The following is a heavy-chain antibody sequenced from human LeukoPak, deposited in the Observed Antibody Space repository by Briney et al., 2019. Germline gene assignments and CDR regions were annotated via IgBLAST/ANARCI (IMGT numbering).Heavy chain of an antibody. Sequence: SETLSLTCTVSDGSISNYYWSWIRQTPGRGLEWVGYIHHTGSTTNNPYLKSRVTMSVDMSKNQFSLKLNSVIAADTAVYYCARGASTFDYWGQGTLVTVSS. CDR1: DGSISNYY. J-gene: IGHJ4*02. CDR2: IHHTGST. V-gene: IGHV4-59*01. D-gene: IGHD2-2*01. CDR3: ARGASTFDY.